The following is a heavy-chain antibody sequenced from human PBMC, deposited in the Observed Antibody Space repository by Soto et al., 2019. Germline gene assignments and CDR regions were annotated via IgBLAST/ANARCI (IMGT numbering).Heavy chain of an antibody. CDR1: GRSFSGYY. Sequence: SESLSLTCAVYGRSFSGYYWSWIRQPPGKGLEWIGEINHSGSTNYNPSLKSRVTISVDTSKNQFSLKLSSVTAADTAVYYCARGTTPLLWFGELLLEYFQHWGQGTLVTVS. D-gene: IGHD3-10*01. V-gene: IGHV4-34*01. CDR2: INHSGST. CDR3: ARGTTPLLWFGELLLEYFQH. J-gene: IGHJ1*01.